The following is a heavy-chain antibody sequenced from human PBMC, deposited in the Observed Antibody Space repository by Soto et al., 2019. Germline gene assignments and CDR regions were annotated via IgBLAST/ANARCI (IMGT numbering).Heavy chain of an antibody. CDR3: ARDLIVDGPDNYAMDV. Sequence: QVQLVQSGAEVKKPGASVKFSCKASGYSLRSNYIHWVRQDPGQGLEWLGWINPNSSGTVNSQKFQGRVTMTRDTSFTTAYMKLNRLTSDDTAVYYCARDLIVDGPDNYAMDVWGQGTTVTVSS. CDR2: INPNSSGT. CDR1: GYSLRSNY. V-gene: IGHV1-2*02. D-gene: IGHD3-22*01. J-gene: IGHJ6*02.